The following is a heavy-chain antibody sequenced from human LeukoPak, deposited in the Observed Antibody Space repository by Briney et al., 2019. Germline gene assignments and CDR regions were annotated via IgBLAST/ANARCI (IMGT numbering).Heavy chain of an antibody. CDR3: ATSSVPDEYYYYYGMDV. Sequence: GASVKVSCKASGYTFTSYGISWVRQAPGQGLEWMGWISAYNGNTNYAQKLQGRVTMTTDTSTSTAYMELRSLRSDDTAVYYCATSSVPDEYYYYYGMDVWGQGTTVTVSS. J-gene: IGHJ6*02. CDR2: ISAYNGNT. D-gene: IGHD6-6*01. CDR1: GYTFTSYG. V-gene: IGHV1-18*01.